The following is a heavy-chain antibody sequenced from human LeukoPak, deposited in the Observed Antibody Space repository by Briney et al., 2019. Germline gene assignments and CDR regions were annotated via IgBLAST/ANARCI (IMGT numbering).Heavy chain of an antibody. CDR2: INSDETST. CDR3: ARAVRYCSGGSCYYFDY. V-gene: IGHV3-74*01. J-gene: IGHJ4*02. Sequence: GGSLRLSCAASGFTFSNYWMHWVRQAPGKGLEWVSRINSDETSTNYADSVKGRFTISRDNAKNTLYLQMNSLRAEDTAVYYCARAVRYCSGGSCYYFDYWGQGTLVTVSS. CDR1: GFTFSNYW. D-gene: IGHD2-15*01.